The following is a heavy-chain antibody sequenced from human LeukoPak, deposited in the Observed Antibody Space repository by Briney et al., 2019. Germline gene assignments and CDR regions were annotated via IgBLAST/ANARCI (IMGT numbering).Heavy chain of an antibody. V-gene: IGHV3-74*01. CDR1: GFTFSSNW. J-gene: IGHJ4*02. CDR3: SRDFNRRNDF. CDR2: INPDGSRT. Sequence: PGGSLSLSCAASGFTFSSNWMHWVRQGPGKGLVWVSRINPDGSRTDYAESVKGRFTISRDNAKNTLSLEMNSLGDEDTAVYYCSRDFNRRNDFWGQETWVTVSS. D-gene: IGHD1-14*01.